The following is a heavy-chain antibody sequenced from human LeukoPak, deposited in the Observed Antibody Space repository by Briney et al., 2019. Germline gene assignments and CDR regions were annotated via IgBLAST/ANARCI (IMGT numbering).Heavy chain of an antibody. D-gene: IGHD5-24*01. CDR1: GGSISSYY. CDR2: IYYSGST. Sequence: SETLSLTCTVSGGSISSYYRSWIRQPPGKGLEWIGYIYYSGSTNYNPSLKSRVTISVDTSKNQFSLKLSSVTAADTAVYYCATRRDGYNYDAFDIWGQGTMVTVSS. J-gene: IGHJ3*02. V-gene: IGHV4-59*01. CDR3: ATRRDGYNYDAFDI.